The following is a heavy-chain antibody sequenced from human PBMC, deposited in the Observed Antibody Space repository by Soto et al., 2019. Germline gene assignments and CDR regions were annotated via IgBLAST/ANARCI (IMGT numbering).Heavy chain of an antibody. CDR1: GFTFSSYA. J-gene: IGHJ3*02. Sequence: GGSLRLSCAASGFTFSSYAMSWVRQAPGKGLEWVSAISGSGGSTYYADSVKGRFTISRDNSKNTLYLQMNSLRAEDTAVYYCAKDALLRPGNWDVAFFDIWGQGTMVTVSS. CDR2: ISGSGGST. CDR3: AKDALLRPGNWDVAFFDI. D-gene: IGHD7-27*01. V-gene: IGHV3-23*01.